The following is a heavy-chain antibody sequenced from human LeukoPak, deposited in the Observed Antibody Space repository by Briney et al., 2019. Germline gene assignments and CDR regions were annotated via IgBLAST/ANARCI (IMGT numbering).Heavy chain of an antibody. D-gene: IGHD3-10*02. CDR3: ARNVFGDRRAFDS. J-gene: IGHJ4*02. CDR2: IYYSVST. CDR1: GGSISSYY. Sequence: PSETLSLTCTVSGGSISSYYWTWIRQPPGKGLEWIGYIYYSVSTNYNPSLKTRVTMSVDTSKKQFSLNLSAVTAADTAVYYCARNVFGDRRAFDSWGQGTLVTVSS. V-gene: IGHV4-59*08.